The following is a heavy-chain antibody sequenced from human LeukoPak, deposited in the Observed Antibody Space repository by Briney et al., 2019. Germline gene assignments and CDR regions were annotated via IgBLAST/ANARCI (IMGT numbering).Heavy chain of an antibody. Sequence: GGSLRLSCAASGFTFSSYGMHWVRQAPGKGLEWVAVIWYDGSNKYYADSVKGRFTISRDNSKNTLYLQMNSLRAEDTAVYYCARDRGGSSGWYTFNYWSQGTLVTVSS. D-gene: IGHD6-19*01. CDR3: ARDRGGSSGWYTFNY. V-gene: IGHV3-33*01. J-gene: IGHJ4*02. CDR2: IWYDGSNK. CDR1: GFTFSSYG.